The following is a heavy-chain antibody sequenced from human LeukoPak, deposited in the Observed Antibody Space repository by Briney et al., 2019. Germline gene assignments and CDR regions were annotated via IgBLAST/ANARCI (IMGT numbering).Heavy chain of an antibody. Sequence: KPSETLSLTCIVSGGSISPYYWSRIRQPPGSGLEWIAYIYYSGSTSYNPSLKSRVAISVDTSNNEVSLKLSSVTAADTAVYYCARHGYCSGGSCYWDYWGQGTLVTVSS. CDR2: IYYSGST. CDR3: ARHGYCSGGSCYWDY. V-gene: IGHV4-59*08. J-gene: IGHJ4*02. CDR1: GGSISPYY. D-gene: IGHD2-15*01.